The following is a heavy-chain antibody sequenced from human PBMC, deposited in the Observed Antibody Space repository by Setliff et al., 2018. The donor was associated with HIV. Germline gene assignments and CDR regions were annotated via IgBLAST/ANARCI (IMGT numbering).Heavy chain of an antibody. D-gene: IGHD2-2*01. Sequence: PGGSLRLSCAASGFTFSTYGLNRVRQAPGKGLEWISYINNDSGTIYYADSVRGRFTISRDNARDSVYLQMNGLRADDTAVYYCVRDTTSGWMLTSWGQGMLVTVSS. CDR2: INNDSGTI. V-gene: IGHV3-48*04. J-gene: IGHJ4*02. CDR3: VRDTTSGWMLTS. CDR1: GFTFSTYG.